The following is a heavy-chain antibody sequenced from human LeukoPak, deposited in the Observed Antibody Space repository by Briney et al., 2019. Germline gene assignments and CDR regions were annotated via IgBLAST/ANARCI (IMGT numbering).Heavy chain of an antibody. V-gene: IGHV3-74*01. CDR3: ARESRTDYYGDY. Sequence: PGGSLRLSCVASGFIFSTYWMSWVRQAPGKGLVWVSRIKSDGSSTSYADLVKGRFTMSRDNAKNTLYLQMNSLRAEDTAVYYCARESRTDYYGDYWGQGTLVTVSS. J-gene: IGHJ4*02. CDR2: IKSDGSST. CDR1: GFIFSTYW. D-gene: IGHD3-10*01.